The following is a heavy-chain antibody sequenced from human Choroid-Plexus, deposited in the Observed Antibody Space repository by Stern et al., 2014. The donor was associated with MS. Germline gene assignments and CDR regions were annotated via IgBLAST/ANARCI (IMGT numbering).Heavy chain of an antibody. CDR2: VSYDGSNK. Sequence: VHLVESGGGVVQPGRPLRLSCAASGFTFRSCAMHWVRQAPGKGLEWVAGVSYDGSNKYYADSVKGLFTVSRDNSQNTLYMQMSSLRAEDTAVYYCAKDRQYLTYFFDHWGQGSLVTVSS. J-gene: IGHJ5*02. D-gene: IGHD2-8*01. CDR1: GFTFRSCA. CDR3: AKDRQYLTYFFDH. V-gene: IGHV3-30*18.